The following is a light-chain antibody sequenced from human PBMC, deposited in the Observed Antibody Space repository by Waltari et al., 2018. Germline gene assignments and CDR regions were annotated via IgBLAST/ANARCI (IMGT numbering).Light chain of an antibody. Sequence: EIVLTQSLATLSLSPGDRATLSCRASQTIGGSLAWYQQKPGQSPSLLIYGASRRATGVPARFGGSGSGTDFTLTISSLEPEDFAVYFCQQRDTWPPTFGQGTKVDFK. CDR3: QQRDTWPPT. V-gene: IGKV3-11*01. CDR2: GAS. CDR1: QTIGGS. J-gene: IGKJ1*01.